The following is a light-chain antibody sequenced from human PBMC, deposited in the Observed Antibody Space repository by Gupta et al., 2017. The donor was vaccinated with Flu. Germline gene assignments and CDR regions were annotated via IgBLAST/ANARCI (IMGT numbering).Light chain of an antibody. Sequence: GERATLSCRASQSVSSNVAWYQQKPGQAPRLLIYGASTRATGIPARFSGSGSGTEFTLTISSLQSEDFAVYYCQQYNNWPLTFGGGTKVEIK. CDR3: QQYNNWPLT. V-gene: IGKV3-15*01. J-gene: IGKJ4*01. CDR1: QSVSSN. CDR2: GAS.